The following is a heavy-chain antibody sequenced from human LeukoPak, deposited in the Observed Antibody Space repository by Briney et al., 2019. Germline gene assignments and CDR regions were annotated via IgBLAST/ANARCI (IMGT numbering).Heavy chain of an antibody. CDR3: ARASLVGPSFVVVPPTHTGPVGYYMDV. CDR2: IYTSGST. D-gene: IGHD2-2*01. V-gene: IGHV4-61*02. CDR1: GGSISSGSYY. J-gene: IGHJ6*03. Sequence: PSQTLSLTCTVSGGSISSGSYYWGWIRQPAGKGLEWIGRIYTSGSTNYNPSLKSRVTISVDTSKNQFSLKLSSVTAADTAVYYCARASLVGPSFVVVPPTHTGPVGYYMDVWGKGTTVTVSS.